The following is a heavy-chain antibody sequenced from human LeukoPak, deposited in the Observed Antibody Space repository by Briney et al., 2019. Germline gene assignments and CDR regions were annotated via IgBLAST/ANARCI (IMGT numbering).Heavy chain of an antibody. V-gene: IGHV3-33*08. CDR3: ARGPYSSSPEFDL. D-gene: IGHD6-13*01. J-gene: IGHJ2*01. Sequence: GGSLRLSCAASGFTFSSYAMHWVRQAPGKGLEWVAVIWYDGSNKYYADSVKGRFTISRDNSKNTLYLQMNSLRAEDTAVYYCARGPYSSSPEFDLWGRGTLVTVSS. CDR1: GFTFSSYA. CDR2: IWYDGSNK.